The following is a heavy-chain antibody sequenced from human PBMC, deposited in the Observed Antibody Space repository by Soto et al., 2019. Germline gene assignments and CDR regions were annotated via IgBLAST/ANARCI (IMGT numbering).Heavy chain of an antibody. D-gene: IGHD3-22*01. Sequence: EVQLVESGGGLVQPGGSLRLSCAASGFTFSSYEMNWVRQAPGKGLEWVSYISSSGSTIYYADSVKGRFTISRDNDKNSLYLQMNSLRAEDTAVYYCARDTRADSARYTMIVPFDYWGQGTLVTVSS. V-gene: IGHV3-48*03. CDR3: ARDTRADSARYTMIVPFDY. CDR2: ISSSGSTI. J-gene: IGHJ4*02. CDR1: GFTFSSYE.